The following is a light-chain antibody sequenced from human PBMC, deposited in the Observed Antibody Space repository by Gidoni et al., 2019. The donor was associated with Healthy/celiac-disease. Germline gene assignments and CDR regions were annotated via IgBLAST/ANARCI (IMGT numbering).Light chain of an antibody. CDR3: QQRSNWPLT. CDR1: QSVSSY. J-gene: IGKJ4*01. V-gene: IGKV3-11*01. CDR2: DAS. Sequence: EIVLTQYPATLSFSPGVRATLTCRASQSVSSYLAWHQQQPGQAPRLLIYDASNRATGIPARFSGSGSGTDFTLTISSLELEDFAVYYCQQRSNWPLTFGGGTKVEIK.